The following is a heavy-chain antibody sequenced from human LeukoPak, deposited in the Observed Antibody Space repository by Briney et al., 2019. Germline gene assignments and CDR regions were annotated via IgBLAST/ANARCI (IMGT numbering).Heavy chain of an antibody. D-gene: IGHD3-10*01. CDR3: ARGDYGAGSYERVVDY. J-gene: IGHJ4*02. Sequence: SQTLSLTCAISGDSVSSNIAAWNWIRQSPSRGLEWLGRTYYRSKWYNEYAVSVKTRISINPDTSKNQFSLQLNSVTTEDSAMYYCARGDYGAGSYERVVDYWGQGTLVTVSS. CDR1: GDSVSSNIAA. CDR2: TYYRSKWYN. V-gene: IGHV6-1*01.